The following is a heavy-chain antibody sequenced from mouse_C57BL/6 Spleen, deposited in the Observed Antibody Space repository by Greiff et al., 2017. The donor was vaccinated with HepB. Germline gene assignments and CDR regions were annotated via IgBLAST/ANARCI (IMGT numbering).Heavy chain of an antibody. CDR2: ISYDGSN. Sequence: ESGPGLVKPSQSLSLTCSVTGYSITSGYYWNWIRQFPGNKLEWMGYISYDGSNNYNPSLKNRISITRDTSKNQFFLKLNSVTTEDTATYYCARAGYFDVWGTGTTVTVSS. CDR1: GYSITSGYY. CDR3: ARAGYFDV. J-gene: IGHJ1*03. V-gene: IGHV3-6*01.